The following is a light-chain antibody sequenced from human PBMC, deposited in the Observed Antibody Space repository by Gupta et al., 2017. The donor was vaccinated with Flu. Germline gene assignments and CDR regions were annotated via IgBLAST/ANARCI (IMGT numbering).Light chain of an antibody. J-gene: IGKJ2*01. CDR3: QQYNSYSQYT. CDR2: KES. CDR1: QSISSW. V-gene: IGKV1-5*03. Sequence: STLSASVGDRVTITCRASQSISSWLAWYQQKPGKAPKLLIYKESSLESGVPSRFSGSGSGTEFTLTISSRQPDDFASYYCQQYNSYSQYTFGQGTKLEIK.